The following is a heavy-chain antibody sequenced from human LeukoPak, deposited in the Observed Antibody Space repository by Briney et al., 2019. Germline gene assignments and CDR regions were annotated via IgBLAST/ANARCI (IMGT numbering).Heavy chain of an antibody. CDR1: GESFSGFY. V-gene: IGHV4-34*01. D-gene: IGHD2-15*01. Sequence: PSETLSLTCAVSGESFSGFYWNWIRQVPGKGLEWIGEINHTGDTKYNPSLKSRVTISADTSKNQFSLKLRSVTAADTAVYYCARYRGVVGIDYWGQGTLVTVSS. J-gene: IGHJ4*02. CDR2: INHTGDT. CDR3: ARYRGVVGIDY.